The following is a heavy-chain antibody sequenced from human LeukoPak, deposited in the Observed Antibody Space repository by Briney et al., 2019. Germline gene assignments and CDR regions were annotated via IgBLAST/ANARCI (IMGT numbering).Heavy chain of an antibody. CDR2: ISSSSRTI. D-gene: IGHD4-17*01. CDR3: ARDRYGDYDFDY. CDR1: GFTFSSYS. J-gene: IGHJ4*02. Sequence: GGSLRLSCAASGFTFSSYSMNWVRQAPGKGLEWLSYISSSSRTIYYADSVKGRFTISRDDANNSLYLQMNSLRAEDTAVYYCARDRYGDYDFDYWGQGTLVTVSS. V-gene: IGHV3-48*01.